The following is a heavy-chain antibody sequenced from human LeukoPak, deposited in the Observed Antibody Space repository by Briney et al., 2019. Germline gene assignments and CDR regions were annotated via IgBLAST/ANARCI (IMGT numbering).Heavy chain of an antibody. D-gene: IGHD3-3*01. V-gene: IGHV3-30*02. J-gene: IGHJ4*02. CDR3: AKGQTSYFLEWPFDY. CDR2: IRYDGSNK. CDR1: GFTFSSYG. Sequence: GGSLRLSCAASGFTFSSYGMHWVRQAPGKGLEWVAFIRYDGSNKYYADSVKGRFTISRDNSKNTLYLQMNSLRAEDTAVYYCAKGQTSYFLEWPFDYWGQGTLVTVSS.